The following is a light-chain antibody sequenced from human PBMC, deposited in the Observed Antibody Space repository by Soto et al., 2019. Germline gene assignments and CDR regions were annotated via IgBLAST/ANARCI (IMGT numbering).Light chain of an antibody. V-gene: IGKV3-11*01. Sequence: DIVLTQSPAYLPVAPGEPASISCTSSQSLLHSHSNTYLAWYRQKPGQAPRLLIYDAFKKAPGIPARFSVSGFGTEFTLTITSLQPDDFATYYCQQYNSYSTFGPATFGQGTKVDI. CDR2: DAF. J-gene: IGKJ1*01. CDR3: QQYNSYSTFGPAT. CDR1: QSLLHSHSNTY.